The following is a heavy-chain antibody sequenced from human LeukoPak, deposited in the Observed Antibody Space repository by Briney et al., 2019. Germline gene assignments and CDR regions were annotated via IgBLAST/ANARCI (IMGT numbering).Heavy chain of an antibody. V-gene: IGHV3-74*01. CDR1: GFTFSNYW. CDR3: ANDRGDGYKGFDS. CDR2: INERATII. Sequence: GGSLRLSCAASGFTFSNYWMHWVRQAPGKGLEWVSRINERATIISYADSVKGRFTISRENARNTLYLQMNSLRAEDTAVFYCANDRGDGYKGFDSWGQGTLVTVSS. D-gene: IGHD5-24*01. J-gene: IGHJ4*02.